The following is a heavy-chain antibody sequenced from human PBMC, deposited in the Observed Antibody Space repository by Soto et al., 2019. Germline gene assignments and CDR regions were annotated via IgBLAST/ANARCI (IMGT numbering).Heavy chain of an antibody. Sequence: PGGSLRLSCAASGFTFSSYAMHWVRQAPGKGLEWVAVISYDGSNKYYADSVKGRFTISRDNSKNTLYLQMNSLRAEDTAVYYYARDKLPFYYDSSGYYEHWGQGTLVTVSS. D-gene: IGHD3-22*01. CDR2: ISYDGSNK. CDR1: GFTFSSYA. V-gene: IGHV3-30-3*01. CDR3: ARDKLPFYYDSSGYYEH. J-gene: IGHJ1*01.